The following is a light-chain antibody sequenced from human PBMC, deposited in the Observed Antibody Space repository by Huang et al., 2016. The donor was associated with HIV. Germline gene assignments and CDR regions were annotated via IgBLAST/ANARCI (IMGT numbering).Light chain of an antibody. Sequence: DIVMTQSPDSLSLSLGERATINCRSSQNILYKSNNNNFLSWYQQKPGQPPKLISYWAATRESGVPARFSGSGSATDFNLTISSLQAEDVAVYYCQQCYTPPYTFGQGTKVEIK. CDR2: WAA. CDR1: QNILYKSNNNNF. V-gene: IGKV4-1*01. J-gene: IGKJ2*01. CDR3: QQCYTPPYT.